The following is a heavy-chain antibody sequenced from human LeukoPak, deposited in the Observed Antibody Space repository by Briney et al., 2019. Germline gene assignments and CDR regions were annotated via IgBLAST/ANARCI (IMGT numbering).Heavy chain of an antibody. J-gene: IGHJ4*02. CDR2: IIPIVGTT. CDR1: GGTFSSYA. D-gene: IGHD3-22*01. V-gene: IGHV1-69*13. Sequence: SVKVSCKASGGTFSSYAFSWVRQAPGQGLEWMGGIIPIVGTTNYAQMFRGRVTITADESTSTAYMELSSLRSEDTAVYYCAREVYDSSGYYSWYFDYWGQGTLVTVSS. CDR3: AREVYDSSGYYSWYFDY.